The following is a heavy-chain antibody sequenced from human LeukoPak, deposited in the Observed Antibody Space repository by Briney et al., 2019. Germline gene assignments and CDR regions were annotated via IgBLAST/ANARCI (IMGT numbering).Heavy chain of an antibody. D-gene: IGHD1-26*01. V-gene: IGHV1-18*01. Sequence: GASVKVSCKASGYTFTSYGISWVRQAPGQGLEWMGWISAYNGNTNYAQKLQGRVTMTTDTSTSTAYMELRSLRSDDTAVYYCARVTLGTLAPYMDVWGKGTTVTVSS. CDR2: ISAYNGNT. J-gene: IGHJ6*03. CDR1: GYTFTSYG. CDR3: ARVTLGTLAPYMDV.